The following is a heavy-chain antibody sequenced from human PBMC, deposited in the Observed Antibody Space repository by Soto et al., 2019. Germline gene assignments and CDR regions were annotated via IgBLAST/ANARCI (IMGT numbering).Heavy chain of an antibody. V-gene: IGHV4-4*02. CDR2: IYHSGST. J-gene: IGHJ6*02. D-gene: IGHD1-26*01. Sequence: SETLSLTCAVSGGSISSGGYSWSWVRKPPGKGLEWIGEIYHSGSTNYNPSLKSRVTISVDKSKNQFSLKLSSVTAADTAVYYCASSGGGGSYFLDVWGQGTTVTVSS. CDR1: GGSISSGGYS. CDR3: ASSGGGGSYFLDV.